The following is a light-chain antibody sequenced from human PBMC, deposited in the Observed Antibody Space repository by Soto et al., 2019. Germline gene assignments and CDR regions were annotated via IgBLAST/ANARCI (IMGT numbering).Light chain of an antibody. CDR1: SSNIGAEYD. CDR3: QSYDSSLSGSVV. Sequence: QAVVTQPPSVSGAPGQRVTIYCTGSSSNIGAEYDVHWYQQLPGAAPKLLIYGNNNRPSGVPDRFSGSKSGTSVSLAITGLQAEDEADYYCQSYDSSLSGSVVFGGGTKLTVL. V-gene: IGLV1-40*01. J-gene: IGLJ2*01. CDR2: GNN.